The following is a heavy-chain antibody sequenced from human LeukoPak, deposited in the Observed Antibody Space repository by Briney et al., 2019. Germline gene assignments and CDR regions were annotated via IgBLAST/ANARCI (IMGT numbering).Heavy chain of an antibody. CDR1: GFTVSNNY. Sequence: GGSLRLSCTASGFTVSNNYMSWVRQAPGKGLEWVSISYSDSNTNYADSVKGRSTISRDTSQNTLSLQMNSLRAEDTAVYYCVRKNRDFNAAFDIWGQGTVVTVSS. CDR2: SYSDSNT. J-gene: IGHJ3*02. V-gene: IGHV3-53*01. CDR3: VRKNRDFNAAFDI. D-gene: IGHD1-14*01.